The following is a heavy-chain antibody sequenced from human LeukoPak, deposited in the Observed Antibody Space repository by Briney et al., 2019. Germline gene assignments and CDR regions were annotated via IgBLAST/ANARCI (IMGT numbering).Heavy chain of an antibody. D-gene: IGHD2-15*01. CDR1: GDSITSGGYY. Sequence: PSETLSLTCTVSGDSITSGGYYWSWIRRHPGKGLEWIGYIFYSGSTYYNPSLKSRVTMTVDTSKNQFSLKLSSVTAADTAVYYCARWSDYWGQGTLVTVSS. CDR2: IFYSGST. J-gene: IGHJ4*02. CDR3: ARWSDY. V-gene: IGHV4-31*03.